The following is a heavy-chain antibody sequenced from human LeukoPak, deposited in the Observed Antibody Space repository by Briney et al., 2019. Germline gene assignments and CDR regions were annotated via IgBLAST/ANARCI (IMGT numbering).Heavy chain of an antibody. CDR3: ARCSIEYYYYMDV. V-gene: IGHV3-7*01. Sequence: GGSLRLSCAASGFTFSSYWMSWVRQAPGKGREGVANIKQDGSEKYYVDSVKGRFTISRDKAKNSLYLQMHTLTAEDTAVYYCARCSIEYYYYMDVWRKGTTVTVSS. CDR1: GFTFSSYW. CDR2: IKQDGSEK. J-gene: IGHJ6*03. D-gene: IGHD3-10*02.